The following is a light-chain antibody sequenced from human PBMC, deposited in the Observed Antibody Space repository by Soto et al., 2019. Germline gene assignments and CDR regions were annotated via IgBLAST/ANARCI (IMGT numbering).Light chain of an antibody. Sequence: DFVMTQSPDSLALSLGERATINCKSSQSVLYSSNNKNYLAWYQQRPGQPPKLLIYWASTRESGVPDRFSGSWSGTDFTLTISSLQAEDVAVYYCQQYYNTYPTFGQGTKVEIK. CDR3: QQYYNTYPT. CDR1: QSVLYSSNNKNY. J-gene: IGKJ1*01. V-gene: IGKV4-1*01. CDR2: WAS.